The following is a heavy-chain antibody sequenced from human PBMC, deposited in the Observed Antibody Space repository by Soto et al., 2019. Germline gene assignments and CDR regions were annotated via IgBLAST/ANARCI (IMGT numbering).Heavy chain of an antibody. Sequence: LRLSCEASGFTFSGFDMHWVRQPTGKGLAWVSSIGTAGDTYYAVSVKGRFTISRDNAKNSLSLQMNSLRAGDMAVYFCAKSQEIGTHFFDSWGQGTQVTVSS. CDR3: AKSQEIGTHFFDS. D-gene: IGHD6-13*01. CDR2: IGTAGDT. V-gene: IGHV3-13*01. CDR1: GFTFSGFD. J-gene: IGHJ4*02.